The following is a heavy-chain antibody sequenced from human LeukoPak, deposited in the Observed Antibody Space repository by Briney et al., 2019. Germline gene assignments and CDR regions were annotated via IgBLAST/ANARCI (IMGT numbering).Heavy chain of an antibody. V-gene: IGHV1-18*01. CDR1: GYTFTSYG. D-gene: IGHD3-10*01. J-gene: IGHJ5*02. Sequence: ASVKVSCKASGYTFTSYGISWVRQAPGQGLEWMGWVSAYNGNTNYAQKVQGRVTITADTSTSTAYMELRSLRSDDTAVYYCARAGSFGELPPDPWGQGTLVTVSS. CDR2: VSAYNGNT. CDR3: ARAGSFGELPPDP.